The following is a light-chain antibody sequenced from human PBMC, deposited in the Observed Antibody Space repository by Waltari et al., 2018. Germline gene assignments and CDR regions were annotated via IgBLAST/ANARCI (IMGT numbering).Light chain of an antibody. Sequence: DIVMTQSPLSLPVTPGEPAYISCRSSQSLLHSNGYTYLDWYLQKQGQSQQLLIYLGSNRASGVPDRFSGSGSGTDFTLKISRVEAEDVGVYYCMQALQTPRTFGQGTKVEIK. CDR3: MQALQTPRT. V-gene: IGKV2-28*01. CDR1: QSLLHSNGYTY. J-gene: IGKJ1*01. CDR2: LGS.